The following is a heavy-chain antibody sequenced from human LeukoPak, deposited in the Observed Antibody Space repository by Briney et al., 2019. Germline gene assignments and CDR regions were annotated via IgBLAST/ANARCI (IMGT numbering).Heavy chain of an antibody. V-gene: IGHV4-4*02. CDR3: AKAPFDSSGLLGC. J-gene: IGHJ4*02. CDR2: IDRSGTT. CDR1: GGSISSSNW. D-gene: IGHD3-22*01. Sequence: SGTLSLTCAVSGGSISSSNWWSWVRQPPGKGLEWIGEIDRSGTTNYNPSLKSRITISVDKSNNQFSLKLSYVIAADTAVYYCAKAPFDSSGLLGCWGQGTLVTVSS.